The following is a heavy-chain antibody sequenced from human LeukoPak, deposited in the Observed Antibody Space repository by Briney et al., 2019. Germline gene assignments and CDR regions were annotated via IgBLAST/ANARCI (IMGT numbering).Heavy chain of an antibody. V-gene: IGHV1-2*02. Sequence: ASVKVSCKASGYTFTGYYMHWVRQAPGQGLEWMGWINPNSGGTNYAQKFQGRVTMTRDTSISTAYMELSSLRSEDTAVYYRARISVTGTTNWFDPWGQGTLVTVSS. D-gene: IGHD1-7*01. J-gene: IGHJ5*02. CDR3: ARISVTGTTNWFDP. CDR2: INPNSGGT. CDR1: GYTFTGYY.